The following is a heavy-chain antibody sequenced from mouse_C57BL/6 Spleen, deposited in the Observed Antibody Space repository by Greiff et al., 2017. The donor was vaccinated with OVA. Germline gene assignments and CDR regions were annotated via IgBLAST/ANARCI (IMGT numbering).Heavy chain of an antibody. V-gene: IGHV1-81*01. CDR2: IYPRSGNT. CDR3: ASDLGRDYFDY. D-gene: IGHD4-1*01. Sequence: VKLQQSGAELARPGASVKLSCKASGYTFTSYGISWVKQRTGQGLEWIGEIYPRSGNTYYTEKFKGKATLTADKSSSTAYMELRSRTSEDSAVYFCASDLGRDYFDYWGQGTTLTVSS. CDR1: GYTFTSYG. J-gene: IGHJ2*01.